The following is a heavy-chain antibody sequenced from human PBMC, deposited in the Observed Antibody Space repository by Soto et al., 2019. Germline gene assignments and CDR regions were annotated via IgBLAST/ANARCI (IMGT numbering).Heavy chain of an antibody. V-gene: IGHV4-30-2*01. D-gene: IGHD3-3*01. CDR2: IYHSGST. CDR3: ARAIGSRDLWSGYFSVVWFDP. CDR1: GGSISGGGYS. Sequence: SETLSLTCAVSGGSISGGGYSWSWIRQPPGKGLEWIGYIYHSGSTYYNPSLKSRVTISVDRSKNQFSLKLSSVTAADTAVYYCARAIGSRDLWSGYFSVVWFDPWGQGTLVTVSS. J-gene: IGHJ5*02.